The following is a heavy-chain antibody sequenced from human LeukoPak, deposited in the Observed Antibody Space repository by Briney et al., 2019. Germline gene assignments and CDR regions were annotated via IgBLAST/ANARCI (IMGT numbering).Heavy chain of an antibody. CDR1: RFTFSSYS. CDR2: ISSSSSYI. V-gene: IGHV3-21*01. D-gene: IGHD5-18*01. J-gene: IGHJ4*02. Sequence: GGSLRLSCAASRFTFSSYSMNWVRQAPGKGLEWVSSISSSSSYIYHADSVKGRFTISRDNAKNSLYLQMNSLRAEDTAVYYCASDHTAVMDYWGQGTLVTVSS. CDR3: ASDHTAVMDY.